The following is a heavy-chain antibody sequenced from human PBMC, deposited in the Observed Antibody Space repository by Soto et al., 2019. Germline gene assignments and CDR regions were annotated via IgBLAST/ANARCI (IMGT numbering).Heavy chain of an antibody. CDR1: GYTLTELS. CDR3: APGGSLRWGSFNGMDV. V-gene: IGHV1-24*01. D-gene: IGHD3-16*01. Sequence: ASVKVSCKVSGYTLTELSMHWVRQAPGKGLEWMGGFDPEDGETIYAQKFQGRVTMTEDTSTDTAYMELSSLRSEDTAVYSCAPGGSLRWGSFNGMDVWGQGTTVTVSS. CDR2: FDPEDGET. J-gene: IGHJ6*02.